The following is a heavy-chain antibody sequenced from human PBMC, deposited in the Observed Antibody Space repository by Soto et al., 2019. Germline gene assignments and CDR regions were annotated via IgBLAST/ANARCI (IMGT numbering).Heavy chain of an antibody. D-gene: IGHD5-18*01. CDR1: GYTFTSYD. CDR3: ARVGRIQLWFSNYYYGMDV. J-gene: IGHJ6*02. V-gene: IGHV1-8*01. Sequence: ASVKVSCKASGYTFTSYDINWVRQATGQGLEWMGWMNPNSGNTGYAQKFQGRVTMTRNTSISTAYMELSGLRSEDTAVYYCARVGRIQLWFSNYYYGMDVWGQGTTVTVS. CDR2: MNPNSGNT.